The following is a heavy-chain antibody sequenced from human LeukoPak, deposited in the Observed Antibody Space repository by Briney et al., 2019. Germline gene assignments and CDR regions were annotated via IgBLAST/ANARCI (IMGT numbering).Heavy chain of an antibody. Sequence: SETLSLTCSVSGGSISSYYWSWIRQPPGKGLEWIGYIYYSGRNNYNPSLKSRVTISVGTSKNQFSLKLSSVTAADTAVYYCARTYYDYMWGSYLHSDYWGQGTLVTVSS. CDR1: GGSISSYY. J-gene: IGHJ4*02. CDR2: IYYSGRN. D-gene: IGHD3-16*02. V-gene: IGHV4-59*01. CDR3: ARTYYDYMWGSYLHSDY.